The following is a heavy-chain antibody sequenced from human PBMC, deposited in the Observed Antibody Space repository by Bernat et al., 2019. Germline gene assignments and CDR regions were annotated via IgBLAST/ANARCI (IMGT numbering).Heavy chain of an antibody. CDR1: GYTFTSYG. CDR3: ARARIDCSGGSCYPKNYYYYYYMDV. D-gene: IGHD2-15*01. CDR2: ISAYNCNT. Sequence: QVQLVQSGAEVKKPGASVKVSCKASGYTFTSYGISWVRQAPGQGLEWMGWISAYNCNTNYAQKLQGRVTMTTDTSTSTAYMELRSLRSDDTAVYYCARARIDCSGGSCYPKNYYYYYYMDVWGKGTTVTGSS. J-gene: IGHJ6*03. V-gene: IGHV1-18*01.